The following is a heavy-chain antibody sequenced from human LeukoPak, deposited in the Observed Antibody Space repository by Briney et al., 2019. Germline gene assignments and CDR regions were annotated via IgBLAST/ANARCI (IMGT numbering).Heavy chain of an antibody. V-gene: IGHV1-69*13. Sequence: ASVKVSCKASGGTFSSYAISWVRQAPGQGLEWMGGIIPIFGTANYAQKFQGRVTITADESTSTAYMELSSLRSEDTAVYYCARKHYYGSGSYYNEDAFDIWGQGTMVTVSS. CDR3: ARKHYYGSGSYYNEDAFDI. CDR2: IIPIFGTA. D-gene: IGHD3-10*01. CDR1: GGTFSSYA. J-gene: IGHJ3*02.